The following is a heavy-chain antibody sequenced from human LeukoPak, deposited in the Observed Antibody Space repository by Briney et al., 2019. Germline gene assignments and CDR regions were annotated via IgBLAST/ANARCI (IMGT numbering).Heavy chain of an antibody. CDR3: ATLVYSGSRYHFDT. V-gene: IGHV4-59*02. CDR2: FLYSGTT. J-gene: IGHJ4*02. CDR1: NGAVKNYY. D-gene: IGHD1-26*01. Sequence: SETLSLTCSVSNGAVKNYYWTWIRQPPGQGLEWIGNFLYSGTTTYRASLDSRLIVSVDNSKNTVSLRLFSVTAADTAVYYCATLVYSGSRYHFDTWGQGTLVTVSS.